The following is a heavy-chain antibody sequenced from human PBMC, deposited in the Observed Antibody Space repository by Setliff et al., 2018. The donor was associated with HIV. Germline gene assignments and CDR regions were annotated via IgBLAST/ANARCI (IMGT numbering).Heavy chain of an antibody. D-gene: IGHD5-18*01. CDR2: INTYTGNP. CDR1: GYTFTSYG. J-gene: IGHJ3*02. Sequence: GASVKVSCKASGYTFTSYGMSWVRQAPGQGLEWMGWINTYTGNPTYAQDFTGRFVFSLDTSVSTAYLQISSLKAEDIAVYYCARARASSRWPTAIFDIWGQGTMVTVSS. V-gene: IGHV7-4-1*02. CDR3: ARARASSRWPTAIFDI.